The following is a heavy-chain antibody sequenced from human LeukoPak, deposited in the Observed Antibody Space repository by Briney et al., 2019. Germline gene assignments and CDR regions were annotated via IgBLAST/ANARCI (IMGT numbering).Heavy chain of an antibody. V-gene: IGHV1-2*06. D-gene: IGHD6-13*01. Sequence: ASVTVSCKASGYTFTGYYMHWVRQAPGQGLEWMGRINPNSGGTNYAQKFQGRVTMTRDTSISTAYMELSRLSSDDTAVYYCATSRDRIAAAGRDEFDYWGQGTLVTVSS. CDR1: GYTFTGYY. CDR2: INPNSGGT. CDR3: ATSRDRIAAAGRDEFDY. J-gene: IGHJ4*02.